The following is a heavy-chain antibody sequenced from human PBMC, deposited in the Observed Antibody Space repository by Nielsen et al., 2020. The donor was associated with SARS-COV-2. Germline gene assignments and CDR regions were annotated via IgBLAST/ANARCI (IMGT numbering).Heavy chain of an antibody. J-gene: IGHJ2*01. Sequence: GESLKISCKGSGYSFTSYWITWVRQMPGKGLEWMGNIDPTDSYTNFSPSFQGHVTMSIDKSISTAYLQWSSLKASDTAMYYCARQSGGVNWYFDLWGRGTLVTVSS. CDR3: ARQSGGVNWYFDL. D-gene: IGHD2-8*02. CDR1: GYSFTSYW. V-gene: IGHV5-10-1*01. CDR2: IDPTDSYT.